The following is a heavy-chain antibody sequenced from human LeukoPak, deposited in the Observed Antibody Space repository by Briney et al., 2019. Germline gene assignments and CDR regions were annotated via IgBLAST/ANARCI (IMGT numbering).Heavy chain of an antibody. CDR2: ISYDGSNK. CDR3: ARDGEICGGDCYPTDMGHYFDY. J-gene: IGHJ4*02. D-gene: IGHD2-21*02. Sequence: GRSLRLSCAASGFTFSSYAMHWVRQAPGKGLEWVAVISYDGSNKYYADSVKGRFTISRDNSKNTLYLQMNSLRAEDTAVYYCARDGEICGGDCYPTDMGHYFDYWGQGTLVTVSS. V-gene: IGHV3-30*04. CDR1: GFTFSSYA.